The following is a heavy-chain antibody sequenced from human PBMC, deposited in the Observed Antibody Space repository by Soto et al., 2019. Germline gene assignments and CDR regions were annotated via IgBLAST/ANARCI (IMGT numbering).Heavy chain of an antibody. CDR3: AKTETFNGYYNAFDY. J-gene: IGHJ4*02. D-gene: IGHD3-9*01. CDR2: ISGGGGST. CDR1: GFRFAGYA. V-gene: IGHV3-23*01. Sequence: SLRLSCAASGFRFAGYALTWVRLAPGKGLEWVASISGGGGSTYYADSVKGRFSISRDNSNRMVYLQMGSLTAGDTAVYYCAKTETFNGYYNAFDYWGQGTRVTVSS.